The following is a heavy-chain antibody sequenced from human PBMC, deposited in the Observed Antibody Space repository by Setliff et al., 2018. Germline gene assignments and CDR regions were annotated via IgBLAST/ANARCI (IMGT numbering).Heavy chain of an antibody. D-gene: IGHD3-22*01. V-gene: IGHV4-34*01. Sequence: PSETLSLTCAVYGGSFSTYYWIWIRQPPGKGLEWIGEINHSGSTNYNPSLKSRVTISVDTSKNQFSLKLSSVTAADTAVYYCARRGTWEGNYDSSGYSGVIDIWGQGTMVT. CDR3: ARRGTWEGNYDSSGYSGVIDI. J-gene: IGHJ3*02. CDR1: GGSFSTYY. CDR2: INHSGST.